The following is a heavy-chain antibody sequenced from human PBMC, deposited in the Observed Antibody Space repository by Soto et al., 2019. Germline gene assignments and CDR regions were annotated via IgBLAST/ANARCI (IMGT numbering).Heavy chain of an antibody. D-gene: IGHD3-9*01. V-gene: IGHV1-2*02. CDR3: ARGAPYVLRYFDWFSPVDY. Sequence: ASLKFSCKASGYTFTGYYMHWVRQAPGQGLDWMGWINPNSGGTNYAQKFQGRVTMTRDTSISTAYMELSRLRSDDTAVYYCARGAPYVLRYFDWFSPVDYWGQGTLVTVSS. CDR1: GYTFTGYY. CDR2: INPNSGGT. J-gene: IGHJ4*02.